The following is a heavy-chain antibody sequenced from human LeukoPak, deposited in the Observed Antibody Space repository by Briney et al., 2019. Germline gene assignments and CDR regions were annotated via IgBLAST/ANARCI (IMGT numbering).Heavy chain of an antibody. CDR1: RFTFSSYA. V-gene: IGHV3-23*01. CDR3: AKDIGTFYSDT. CDR2: ISGSGGST. Sequence: GGSLRLACAASRFTFSSYAMSWVRQAPGKGLEWVSAISGSGGSTYYADSVKGRFSISRDNSKNTLYLQMNSLRAEDTAVYYCAKDIGTFYSDTWGQGALVTVSS. J-gene: IGHJ4*02. D-gene: IGHD3-22*01.